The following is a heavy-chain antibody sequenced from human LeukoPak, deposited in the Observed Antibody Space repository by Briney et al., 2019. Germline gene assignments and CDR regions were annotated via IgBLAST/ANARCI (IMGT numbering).Heavy chain of an antibody. D-gene: IGHD3-9*01. CDR2: ISSSGSYK. V-gene: IGHV3-21*01. J-gene: IGHJ4*02. CDR3: VRGADTGYSSDS. Sequence: GGSLRLSCAASGYSFSSYSTNWVRQAPGKGLEWVSSISSSGSYKYYADSVKGRFSISRDNAENTLYLQMNSLRVEDTAVYYCVRGADTGYSSDSWGQGTLVTVSS. CDR1: GYSFSSYS.